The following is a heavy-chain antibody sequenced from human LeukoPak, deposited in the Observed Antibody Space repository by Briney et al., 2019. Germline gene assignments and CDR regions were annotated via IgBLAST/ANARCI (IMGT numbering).Heavy chain of an antibody. CDR3: ARDDPLQYYYDISGYYAFDI. D-gene: IGHD3-22*01. CDR1: GYTFTSYG. V-gene: IGHV1-18*01. Sequence: GASVKVSCKASGYTFTSYGISWVRQAPGQGLEWMGWISAYNGNTNYAQKLQGRVTMTTDTSTSTAYMELRSLRSDDTAVYYCARDDPLQYYYDISGYYAFDIWGNGTRVPSLQ. J-gene: IGHJ3*02. CDR2: ISAYNGNT.